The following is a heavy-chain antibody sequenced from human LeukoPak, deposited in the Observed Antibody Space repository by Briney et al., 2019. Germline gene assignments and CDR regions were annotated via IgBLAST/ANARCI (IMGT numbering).Heavy chain of an antibody. CDR2: IGSAGDT. J-gene: IGHJ3*02. CDR1: GFTFSSYD. V-gene: IGHV3-13*04. Sequence: GGSLRLSCAASGFTFSSYDMHWVRQTTGKGLEWVSGIGSAGDTYYPGSVKGRFTSSRENAKNSLYLQVNSLRAGDTAVYYCARVAIAPESYVFDIWGQGTMVTVSS. D-gene: IGHD1-14*01. CDR3: ARVAIAPESYVFDI.